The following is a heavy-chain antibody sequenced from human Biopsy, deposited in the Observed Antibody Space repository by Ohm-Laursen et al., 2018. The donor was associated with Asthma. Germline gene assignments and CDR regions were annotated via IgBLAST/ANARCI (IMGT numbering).Heavy chain of an antibody. D-gene: IGHD3-3*01. CDR3: ARFTASITIFGVVNNWFDP. CDR2: MYYSGSA. Sequence: GTLSLTCTVSGGAIRTSGYYWGWIRQPPGKGLEWIGSMYYSGSAYYNPSLESRVTISVDTSKNQFSLKLSSVTAADTAVYYCARFTASITIFGVVNNWFDPWGQGTLVTVSS. J-gene: IGHJ5*02. V-gene: IGHV4-39*01. CDR1: GGAIRTSGYY.